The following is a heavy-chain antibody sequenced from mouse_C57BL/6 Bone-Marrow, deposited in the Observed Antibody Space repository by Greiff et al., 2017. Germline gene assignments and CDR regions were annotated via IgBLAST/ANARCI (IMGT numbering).Heavy chain of an antibody. CDR2: IYPGSGST. CDR1: GYTFTSYW. CDR3: ARNYYGYAMDY. V-gene: IGHV1-55*01. D-gene: IGHD1-1*01. J-gene: IGHJ4*01. Sequence: QVQLQQPGAELVKPGASVKMSCKASGYTFTSYWITWVKQRPGQGLEWIGDIYPGSGSTNYNEKFKSKATLTVDTSSITAYMQLSSLTSEDSAVYYCARNYYGYAMDYWGQGTSVTVSS.